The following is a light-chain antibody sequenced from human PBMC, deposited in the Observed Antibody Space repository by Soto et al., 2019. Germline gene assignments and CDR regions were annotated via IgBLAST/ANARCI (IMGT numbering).Light chain of an antibody. Sequence: EIVLTQSPATLSLSPGERATLSCRASQSVSSYLAWYQQKPGQAPRLLIYDASNRATGIPARFSGSGSGTDFTLTISSLAPEVFAVYYCQQRSNSPQTVAPGTKVDSK. CDR1: QSVSSY. V-gene: IGKV3-11*01. CDR3: QQRSNSPQT. J-gene: IGKJ3*01. CDR2: DAS.